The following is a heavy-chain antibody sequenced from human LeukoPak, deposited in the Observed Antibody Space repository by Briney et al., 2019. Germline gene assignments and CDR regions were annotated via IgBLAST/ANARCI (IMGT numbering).Heavy chain of an antibody. V-gene: IGHV3-48*03. CDR3: AARDDYVWGSYKGAFDI. D-gene: IGHD3-16*01. J-gene: IGHJ3*02. CDR1: GFILSSYE. Sequence: GGSLRLSCAASGFILSSYEMNWVRQAPGKGLEWLSYISSSGSTIYYADSVKGRFTISRDNAKNSLYLQMNSLRAEDTAVYYCAARDDYVWGSYKGAFDIWGQGTMVTVSS. CDR2: ISSSGSTI.